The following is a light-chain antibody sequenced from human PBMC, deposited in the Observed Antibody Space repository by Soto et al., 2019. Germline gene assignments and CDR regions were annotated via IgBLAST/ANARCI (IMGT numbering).Light chain of an antibody. Sequence: QAVVTQPPSASGTPGQRVTISCSGSSSNIGSNYVCWYQQLPGTAPKLLIYSNDQRPSGVPGRFSGSKSGTSASLAISGLRSEDEAAYYCAAWDDSLSGHVVFGGGTQLTVL. CDR1: SSNIGSNY. CDR3: AAWDDSLSGHVV. V-gene: IGLV1-47*02. J-gene: IGLJ2*01. CDR2: SND.